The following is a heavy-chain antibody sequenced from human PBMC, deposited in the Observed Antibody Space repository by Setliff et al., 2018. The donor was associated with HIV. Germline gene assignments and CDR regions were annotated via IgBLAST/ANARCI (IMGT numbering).Heavy chain of an antibody. CDR1: GGSISSGDYY. J-gene: IGHJ4*02. D-gene: IGHD6-25*01. Sequence: LSLTCTVSGGSISSGDYYWSWIRQPPGKGLEWIGYIYYSGSTYYNPSLKSRVTISVDTSKNQFSLKLSSVTAADTAVYYCARYSPRGYTLTGPYWGQGTLVTVSS. V-gene: IGHV4-30-4*08. CDR2: IYYSGST. CDR3: ARYSPRGYTLTGPY.